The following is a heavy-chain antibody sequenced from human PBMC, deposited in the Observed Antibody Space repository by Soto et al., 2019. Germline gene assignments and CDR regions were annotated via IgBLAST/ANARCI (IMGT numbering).Heavy chain of an antibody. V-gene: IGHV3-7*01. D-gene: IGHD6-13*01. CDR2: ISPAGSEK. J-gene: IGHJ4*02. Sequence: EVQLVESGGGLVQPGGSLRLSCAASRFTFSKYWMSWVRQAPGKGPEWVANISPAGSEKFYVGSVKGRFTISRDNAENSLFLKMNSLRAEDTAVYYCAIDQGYLDYWGQGAQVTVSS. CDR3: AIDQGYLDY. CDR1: RFTFSKYW.